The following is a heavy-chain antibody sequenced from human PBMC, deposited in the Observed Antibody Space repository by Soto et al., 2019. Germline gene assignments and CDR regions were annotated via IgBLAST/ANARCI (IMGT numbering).Heavy chain of an antibody. CDR2: ISYSGST. CDR3: ATMGTPATRLYDFDF. D-gene: IGHD2-15*01. J-gene: IGHJ4*02. V-gene: IGHV4-30-4*01. Sequence: QVQLQESGPGLVKPSQTLSLTCTVFGGSISSGNYYWSWIRQPPGKGLEWIGFISYSGSTYYNLSLKSRITISVDTSTNQFSLNLSFVTAADTAVYYCATMGTPATRLYDFDFWGQGTLVTVSS. CDR1: GGSISSGNYY.